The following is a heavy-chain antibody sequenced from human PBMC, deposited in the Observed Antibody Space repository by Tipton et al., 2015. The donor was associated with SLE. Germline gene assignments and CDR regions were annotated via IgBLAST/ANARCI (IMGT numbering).Heavy chain of an antibody. CDR1: GGSFSTYY. Sequence: TLSLTCTVSGGSFSTYYWSWIRQPPGKGLEWIGYIYYSGSTNYNPSLKSRVTISVDTSKNQFSLKLSSVTAADTALYYCVRDAVGWFDTWGQGTLVTVSP. CDR3: VRDAVGWFDT. J-gene: IGHJ5*02. CDR2: IYYSGST. D-gene: IGHD2-15*01. V-gene: IGHV4-59*12.